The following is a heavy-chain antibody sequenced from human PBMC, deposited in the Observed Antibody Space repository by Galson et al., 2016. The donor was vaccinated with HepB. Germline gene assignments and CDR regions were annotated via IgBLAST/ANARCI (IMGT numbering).Heavy chain of an antibody. CDR1: GFTFSTYT. D-gene: IGHD6-13*01. J-gene: IGHJ3*02. Sequence: SLRLSCAASGFTFSTYTLNWVRQAPGKGLEWVSSIKNSNSDVCYEDSVKGRFTISRDNAENSLYLQMDSLTAEDTAMYYCARARIAALGTGAFDMWGQGTMVTVSS. V-gene: IGHV3-21*01. CDR2: IKNSNSDV. CDR3: ARARIAALGTGAFDM.